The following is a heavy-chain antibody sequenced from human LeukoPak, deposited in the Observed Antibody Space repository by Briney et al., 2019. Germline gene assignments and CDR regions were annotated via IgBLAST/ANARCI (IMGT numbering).Heavy chain of an antibody. V-gene: IGHV5-51*01. CDR3: ARLLSPTGTPAPD. Sequence: GESLKISCKGSGYRFTREWIGWVRQMPGSGLEWMGVIYPGNSETRYSPSFQGRVTMSVDKSINTAHLQWGGLKASDSAIYYCARLLSPTGTPAPDWGQGTQVTVSP. J-gene: IGHJ1*01. CDR2: IYPGNSET. D-gene: IGHD1-1*01. CDR1: GYRFTREW.